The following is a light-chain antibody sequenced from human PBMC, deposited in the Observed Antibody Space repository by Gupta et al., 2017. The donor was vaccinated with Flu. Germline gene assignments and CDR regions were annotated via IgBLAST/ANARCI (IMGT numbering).Light chain of an antibody. CDR3: QAWDSSTGV. Sequence: SPGQTASITCSGDKLGDKYACWYQQKPGQSPVLVIYQDSKRPSGIPERFSGSNSGNTATLTISGTQAMDEADYYCQAWDSSTGVCGTGTKVT. J-gene: IGLJ1*01. CDR1: KLGDKY. CDR2: QDS. V-gene: IGLV3-1*01.